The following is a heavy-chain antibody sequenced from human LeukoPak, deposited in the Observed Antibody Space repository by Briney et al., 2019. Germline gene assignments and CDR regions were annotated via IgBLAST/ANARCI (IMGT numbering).Heavy chain of an antibody. D-gene: IGHD3-22*01. J-gene: IGHJ4*02. CDR3: ARGTDYYDSSGYYSTFDY. Sequence: DAVKGRFTISRDNAKNSLYLQMNSLRAEDTAVYYCARGTDYYDSSGYYSTFDYWGQGTLVTVSS. V-gene: IGHV3-7*01.